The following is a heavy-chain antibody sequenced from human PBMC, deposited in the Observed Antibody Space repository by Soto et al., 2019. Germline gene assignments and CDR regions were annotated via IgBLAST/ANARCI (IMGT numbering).Heavy chain of an antibody. CDR1: GGTFSSYA. Sequence: QVQLVQSGAEVKNPGSSVNVSCKASGGTFSSYAISWVRQAPGQGLEWMGGIIPIFGTANYAQKFQGRVTITADESTSTAYMELSSLTSEDTAVEYCARGLVTLRACFDYWGQGTLVTVSS. CDR2: IIPIFGTA. D-gene: IGHD2-21*02. CDR3: ARGLVTLRACFDY. J-gene: IGHJ4*02. V-gene: IGHV1-69*01.